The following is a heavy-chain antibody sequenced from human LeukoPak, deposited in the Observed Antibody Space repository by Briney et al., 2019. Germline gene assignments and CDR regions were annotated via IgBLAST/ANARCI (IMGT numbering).Heavy chain of an antibody. CDR3: ARVLSGSYDNYFDY. Sequence: GGSLRLSCAASGFAFSSYDMNWVRQAPGKGLEWVAVISYDGSDKYYVDSVKGRFTISRDNSKNTLYLQMNSLKAEDAAVYYCARVLSGSYDNYFDYWGQGTLVTVSS. CDR2: ISYDGSDK. CDR1: GFAFSSYD. D-gene: IGHD1-26*01. V-gene: IGHV3-30*03. J-gene: IGHJ4*02.